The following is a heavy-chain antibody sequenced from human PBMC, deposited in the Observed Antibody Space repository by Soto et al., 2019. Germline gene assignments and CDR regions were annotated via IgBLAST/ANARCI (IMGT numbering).Heavy chain of an antibody. V-gene: IGHV1-69*08. CDR3: SGRLDTALVTET. Sequence: QVQLVQSEAEVKKPGSSVKVSCKASGGTFSTLTINWVRQAPGQGLEWMGRIIPFFGSAVYAQTFQGRVILSADRSSNTAYMELSSLTSADTAVYYCSGRLDTALVTETWGQGTLVTVSS. J-gene: IGHJ5*02. CDR2: IIPFFGSA. D-gene: IGHD5-18*01. CDR1: GGTFSTLT.